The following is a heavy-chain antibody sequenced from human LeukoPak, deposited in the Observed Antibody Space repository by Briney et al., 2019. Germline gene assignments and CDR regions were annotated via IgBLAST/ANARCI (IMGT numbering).Heavy chain of an antibody. CDR1: GGSFSGYY. D-gene: IGHD4-11*01. J-gene: IGHJ6*02. CDR2: INHSGST. Sequence: SETLSLTCAVYGGSFSGYYWSWIRQPPGKGLEWIGEINHSGSTNYNPSLKSRVTISVDTSKNQFSLKLRSVTAADTAVYYCAGDSNYVAGYYGMDVWGQGTTVTVSS. V-gene: IGHV4-34*01. CDR3: AGDSNYVAGYYGMDV.